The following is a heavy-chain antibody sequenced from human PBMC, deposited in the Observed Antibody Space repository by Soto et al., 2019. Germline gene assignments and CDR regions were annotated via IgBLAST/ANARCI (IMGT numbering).Heavy chain of an antibody. CDR1: GGSISSGGYS. V-gene: IGHV4-30-2*01. CDR3: ARDQLEGNWFDP. Sequence: QLQLQESGSGLVRPSQTLSLTCAVSGGSISSGGYSWNWIRQPPGKGLEWIGYIYHSGSTLYNPSPKSRVTISVDKSKTQFSLKLTSVTAADTAVYLCARDQLEGNWFDPWGQGTLVTVSS. CDR2: IYHSGST. J-gene: IGHJ5*02. D-gene: IGHD1-1*01.